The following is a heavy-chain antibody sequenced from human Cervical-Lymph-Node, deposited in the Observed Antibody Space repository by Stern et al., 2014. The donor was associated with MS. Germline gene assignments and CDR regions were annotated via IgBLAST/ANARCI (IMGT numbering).Heavy chain of an antibody. CDR1: GYSSTTYY. Sequence: QVQLVQSGAEVKKPGASVKVSCKASGYSSTTYYMYWVRQAPGQGLEWMGIINPSAGSTSYSHKFQGRVTMTRDTSTSTVYMELSSLRSEDTAVYYCARLCGDFGPLWPCDPWGQGTLVSVSS. J-gene: IGHJ5*02. V-gene: IGHV1-46*01. CDR3: ARLCGDFGPLWPCDP. CDR2: INPSAGST. D-gene: IGHD4-17*01.